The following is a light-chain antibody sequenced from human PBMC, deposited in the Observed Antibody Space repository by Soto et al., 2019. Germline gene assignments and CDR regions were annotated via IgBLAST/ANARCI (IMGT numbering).Light chain of an antibody. V-gene: IGKV3-11*01. CDR2: DGS. CDR1: QNLHSF. Sequence: EIVLTQSPATLSVSPGERVTLSCRASQNLHSFLNWYQQRPGQAPRPLIYDGSKRAAGVTDRISGDGSGTDYTLTISSLEPEDFAVYYCQPRTRWPMTVGPGTRLDIK. J-gene: IGKJ5*01. CDR3: QPRTRWPMT.